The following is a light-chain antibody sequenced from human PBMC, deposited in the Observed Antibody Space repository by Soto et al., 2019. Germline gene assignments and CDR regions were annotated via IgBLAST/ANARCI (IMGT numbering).Light chain of an antibody. CDR2: DVT. V-gene: IGLV2-14*03. Sequence: QSALTQPASVSGSPGQSVTISCTGSSTDIGEYNFVSWYRHHPDKAPKLIIYDVTNRPSGVSNRFSGSKSGNTASLTISGLQAEDEAVYYCSSFVPSPTPGVFGGGTKLTVL. CDR3: SSFVPSPTPGV. CDR1: STDIGEYNF. J-gene: IGLJ3*02.